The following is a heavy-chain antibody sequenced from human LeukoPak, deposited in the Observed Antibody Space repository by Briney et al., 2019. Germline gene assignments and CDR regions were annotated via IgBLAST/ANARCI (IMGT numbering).Heavy chain of an antibody. CDR3: ARVGYYYDSSGYPDY. CDR1: GFTFDDYG. Sequence: TGGSLRLSCAASGFTFDDYGMSWVRQAPGKGLEWVSGINWNGGSTGYADSVKGRFTISRDNAKNSLYLQMSSLRAEDTAVYCCARVGYYYDSSGYPDYWGQGTLVTVSS. CDR2: INWNGGST. V-gene: IGHV3-20*04. J-gene: IGHJ4*02. D-gene: IGHD3-22*01.